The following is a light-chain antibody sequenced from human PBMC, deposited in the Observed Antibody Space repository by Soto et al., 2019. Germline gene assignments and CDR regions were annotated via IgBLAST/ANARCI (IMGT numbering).Light chain of an antibody. CDR2: DAS. J-gene: IGLJ3*02. CDR3: CSYAGSFTWV. CDR1: TGDVGAYNF. Sequence: QSALTQPRSVSGSPGQSVTISCTGTTGDVGAYNFVSWYQQHPGKGPKLMIYDASKRPSGVPDRFSASKSGNMASLTISGLQAEDEADYYCCSYAGSFTWVFGGGTQLTVL. V-gene: IGLV2-11*01.